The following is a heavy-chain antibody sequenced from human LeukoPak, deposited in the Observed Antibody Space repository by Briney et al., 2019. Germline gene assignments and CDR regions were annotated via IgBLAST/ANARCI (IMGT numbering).Heavy chain of an antibody. D-gene: IGHD5-24*01. CDR1: GFTSSSYA. CDR2: ISGSGGST. V-gene: IGHV3-23*01. J-gene: IGHJ4*02. CDR3: AKGRDGYTTFDY. Sequence: GGSLRLSCAASGFTSSSYAMSWVRQAPGKGLEWVSAISGSGGSTYYADSVKGRFTISRDNSKNTLYLQMNSLRAEDTAVYYCAKGRDGYTTFDYWGQGTLVTVSS.